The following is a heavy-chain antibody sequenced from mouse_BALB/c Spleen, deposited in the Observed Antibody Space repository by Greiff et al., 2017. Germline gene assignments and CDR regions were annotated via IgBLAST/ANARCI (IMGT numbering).Heavy chain of an antibody. Sequence: EVMLVESGGGLVKPGGSLKLSCAASGFTFSSYAMSWVRQTPEKRLEWVASISSGGSTYYPDSVKGRFTISRDNARNILYLQMSSLRSEDTAMYYCARGVNWDSDYWGQGTTLTVSS. V-gene: IGHV5-6-5*01. J-gene: IGHJ2*01. D-gene: IGHD4-1*02. CDR3: ARGVNWDSDY. CDR2: ISSGGST. CDR1: GFTFSSYA.